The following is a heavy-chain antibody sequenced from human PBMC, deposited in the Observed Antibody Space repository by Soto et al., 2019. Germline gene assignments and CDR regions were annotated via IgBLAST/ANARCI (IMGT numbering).Heavy chain of an antibody. CDR1: GGSISSSSYY. V-gene: IGHV4-39*01. CDR2: IYYSGST. J-gene: IGHJ3*02. D-gene: IGHD3-22*01. CDR3: ARGITMIVVVNDAFDI. Sequence: PSETLSLTCTVSGGSISSSSYYWRWIRQPPGKGLEWIGSIYYSGSTYYNPSLKSRVTISVDTSKNQFSLKLSSVTAADTAVYYCARGITMIVVVNDAFDIWGQGTMVTVSS.